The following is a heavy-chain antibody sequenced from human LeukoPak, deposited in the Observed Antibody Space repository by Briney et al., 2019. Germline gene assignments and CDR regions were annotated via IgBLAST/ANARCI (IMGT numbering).Heavy chain of an antibody. CDR1: GGTFSSYA. CDR3: ARDNTVGANLGFDY. Sequence: SVTVSCKASGGTFSSYAISWVRQAPGQGLEWMGGIIPIFGTANYAQKFQGRVTITADESTSTAYMELSSLRSEDTAVYYCARDNTVGANLGFDYWGQGTLVTVSS. D-gene: IGHD1-26*01. CDR2: IIPIFGTA. V-gene: IGHV1-69*13. J-gene: IGHJ4*02.